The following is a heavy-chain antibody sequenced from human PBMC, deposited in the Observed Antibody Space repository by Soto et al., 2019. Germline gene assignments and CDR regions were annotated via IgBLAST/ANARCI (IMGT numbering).Heavy chain of an antibody. CDR3: ARAGYCSSTRCSDAFDI. D-gene: IGHD2-2*01. J-gene: IGHJ3*02. CDR1: GYTFTSYA. Sequence: QVQLVQSGAEVKKPGASVKVSCKASGYTFTSYAMHWVRQAPGQRLEWMGWINAGNGNTKYSQKFQGRVTITRDTSASTAYMELSSLRSEDTAVYYCARAGYCSSTRCSDAFDIWGQGTMVTVSS. V-gene: IGHV1-3*01. CDR2: INAGNGNT.